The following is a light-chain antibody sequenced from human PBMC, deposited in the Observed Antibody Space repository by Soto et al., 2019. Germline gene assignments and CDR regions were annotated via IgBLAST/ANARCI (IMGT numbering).Light chain of an antibody. CDR2: AAS. J-gene: IGKJ1*01. V-gene: IGKV3-20*01. Sequence: EIVLTQSPGTLSLSPGEGATLSCRASQSVSSTYLAWYQQTPGQAPRLLIYAASSRATGIPDRFSGSGSGTDFTLTISRLEPEDFAVYYCQQYDSSPQTFGQGT. CDR1: QSVSSTY. CDR3: QQYDSSPQT.